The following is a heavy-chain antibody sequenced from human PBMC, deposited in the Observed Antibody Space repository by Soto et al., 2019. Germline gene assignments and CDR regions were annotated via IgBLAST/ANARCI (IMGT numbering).Heavy chain of an antibody. CDR2: ISYDGSET. Sequence: QVHLVESGGGVVQPGRSLRLSCAASGFTFGDYGMHWVRQAPGKGLEWVADISYDGSETYYADSVEGRFTVSGDNSKSVLYLQMNSLRLDDTAVYYCAKLSIQKSWAVTFAQWDQGTLVTVSS. V-gene: IGHV3-30*18. D-gene: IGHD2-21*02. CDR1: GFTFGDYG. CDR3: AKLSIQKSWAVTFAQ. J-gene: IGHJ4*02.